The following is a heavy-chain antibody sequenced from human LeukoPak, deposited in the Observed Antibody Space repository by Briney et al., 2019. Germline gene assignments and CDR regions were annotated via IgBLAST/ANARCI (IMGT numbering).Heavy chain of an antibody. CDR3: ARIPGRLRADYSYYYMDV. D-gene: IGHD5-12*01. Sequence: ASVKVSCKASGGTFSSYGISWVRQAPGQGLEWMGWISAYNGNTNYAQKLQGRVTMTTDTSTSTAYMELRSLRSDDTAVYYCARIPGRLRADYSYYYMDVWGKGTTVTVP. CDR1: GGTFSSYG. V-gene: IGHV1-18*01. CDR2: ISAYNGNT. J-gene: IGHJ6*03.